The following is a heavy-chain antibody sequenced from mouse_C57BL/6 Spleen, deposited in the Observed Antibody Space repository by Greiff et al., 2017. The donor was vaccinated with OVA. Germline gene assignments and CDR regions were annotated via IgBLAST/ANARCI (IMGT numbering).Heavy chain of an antibody. CDR2: INPYNGGT. Sequence: EVQLQQSGPVLVKPGASVKMSCKASGYTFTDYYMNWVKQSHGKSLEWIGVINPYNGGTSYNQKFKGKATLTVDKSSSTAYMELNSLTSEDSAVYYCARSLNFSWFAYWGQGTLVTVSA. CDR1: GYTFTDYY. CDR3: ARSLNFSWFAY. J-gene: IGHJ3*01. V-gene: IGHV1-19*01. D-gene: IGHD1-3*01.